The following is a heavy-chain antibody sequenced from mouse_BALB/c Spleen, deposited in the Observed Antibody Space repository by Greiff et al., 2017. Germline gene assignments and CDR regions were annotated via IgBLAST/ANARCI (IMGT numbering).Heavy chain of an antibody. V-gene: IGHV5-17*02. CDR1: GFTFSSFG. J-gene: IGHJ3*01. CDR2: ISSGSSTI. CDR3: ARSGLTPITTASWFAY. D-gene: IGHD1-2*01. Sequence: EVQLVESGGGLVQPGGSRKLSCAASGFTFSSFGMHWVRQAPEKGLEWVAYISSGSSTIYYADTVKGRFTISRDNPKNTLFLQMTSLRSEDTAMYYCARSGLTPITTASWFAYWGQGTLVTVSA.